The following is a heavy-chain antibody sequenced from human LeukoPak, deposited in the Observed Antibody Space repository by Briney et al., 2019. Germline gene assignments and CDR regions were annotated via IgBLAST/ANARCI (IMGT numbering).Heavy chain of an antibody. CDR1: GFSFSNAW. D-gene: IGHD1-26*01. V-gene: IGHV3-15*01. CDR2: IKSKTDGGTT. J-gene: IGHJ4*02. CDR3: TTDVSGSYSGVDY. Sequence: GGSLRLSCAASGFSFSNAWMSWVRQAPGKGLEWVGRIKSKTDGGTTDYAAPVKGRFTISRDDSKNTLYLQMNSLKTEDTAVYYCTTDVSGSYSGVDYWGQGTLVTVSS.